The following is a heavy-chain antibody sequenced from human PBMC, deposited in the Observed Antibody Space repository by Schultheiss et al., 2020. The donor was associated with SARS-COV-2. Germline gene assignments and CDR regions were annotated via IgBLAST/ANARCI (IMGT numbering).Heavy chain of an antibody. J-gene: IGHJ3*02. CDR1: GFTFSSYA. D-gene: IGHD3-22*01. V-gene: IGHV3-48*01. Sequence: GGSLRLSCAASGFTFSSYAMSWVRQAPGKGLEWVSYISSSSSTIYYADSVKGRFTISRDNSKNTLYLQMNSLRAEDTAVYYCARDGSYYYDSSGYSNSGAFDIWGQGTMVTVSS. CDR3: ARDGSYYYDSSGYSNSGAFDI. CDR2: ISSSSSTI.